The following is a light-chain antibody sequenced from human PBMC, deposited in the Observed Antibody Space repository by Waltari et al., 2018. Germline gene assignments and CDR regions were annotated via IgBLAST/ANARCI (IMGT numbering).Light chain of an antibody. CDR2: DSN. CDR3: ASWDGSLSGWL. J-gene: IGLJ3*02. Sequence: SVLTQPPSASGTPGQTVAISRSGCTPHLGLFPLNWYQQVPGMAPKLLIYDSNKRPSGVPDRFSGSKSGTSAALAISGLRSEDEADYYCASWDGSLSGWLFGGGTKLTVL. V-gene: IGLV1-44*01. CDR1: TPHLGLFP.